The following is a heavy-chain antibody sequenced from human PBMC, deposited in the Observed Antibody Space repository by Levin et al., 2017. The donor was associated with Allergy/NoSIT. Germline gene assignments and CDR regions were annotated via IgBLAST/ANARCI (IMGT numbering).Heavy chain of an antibody. Sequence: GGSLRLSCAASGFTFSSYAMHWVRQAPGKGLEWVAVISYDGSNKYYADSVKGRFTISRDNSKNTLYLQMNSLRAEDTAVYYCARGGVRPGGHRISDLYGMDVWGQGTTVTVSS. V-gene: IGHV3-30*04. CDR2: ISYDGSNK. CDR3: ARGGVRPGGHRISDLYGMDV. J-gene: IGHJ6*02. D-gene: IGHD3-16*01. CDR1: GFTFSSYA.